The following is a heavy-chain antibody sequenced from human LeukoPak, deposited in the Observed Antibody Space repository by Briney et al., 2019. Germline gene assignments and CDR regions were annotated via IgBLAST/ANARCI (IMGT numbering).Heavy chain of an antibody. V-gene: IGHV4-34*01. CDR2: INHSGST. CDR1: GGSFSGYY. Sequence: PSETLSLTCAVYGGSFSGYYWSWIRQPPGKGLEWIGEINHSGSTNYNPSLKSLVTISVDTSKNQFSLKLSSVTAADTAVYYCARFHYYGSGTFDYWGQGTLVTVSS. J-gene: IGHJ4*02. CDR3: ARFHYYGSGTFDY. D-gene: IGHD3-10*01.